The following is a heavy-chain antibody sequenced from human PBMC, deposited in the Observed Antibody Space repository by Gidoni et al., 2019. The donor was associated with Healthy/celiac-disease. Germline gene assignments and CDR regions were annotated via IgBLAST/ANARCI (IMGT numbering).Heavy chain of an antibody. CDR1: GFTFSSYA. J-gene: IGHJ4*02. D-gene: IGHD1-26*01. Sequence: EVQLLESGGGLVQPGGSLRLSCAASGFTFSSYAMSWVRQAPGKGLEWVSAISGSGGSTYYADSVKGRFTISRDNSKNTLYLQMNSLRAEDTAVYYCAKVHSGSYVGRDYYFDYWGQGTLVTVSS. CDR2: ISGSGGST. V-gene: IGHV3-23*01. CDR3: AKVHSGSYVGRDYYFDY.